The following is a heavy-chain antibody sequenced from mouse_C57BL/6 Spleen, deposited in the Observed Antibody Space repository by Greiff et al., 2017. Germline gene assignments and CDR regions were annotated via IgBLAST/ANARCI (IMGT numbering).Heavy chain of an antibody. CDR3: ARHRSPYYFDY. Sequence: VQLQQSGAELVKPGASVTLSCKASGYTFTSYWMHWVKQRPGQGLEWIGMIHPNSGSTNYHAKFKSKATLTVDKSSSTAYMQLSSLTSEDSAVYYCARHRSPYYFDYGGQGTTLTVSS. V-gene: IGHV1-64*01. CDR2: IHPNSGST. J-gene: IGHJ2*01. CDR1: GYTFTSYW.